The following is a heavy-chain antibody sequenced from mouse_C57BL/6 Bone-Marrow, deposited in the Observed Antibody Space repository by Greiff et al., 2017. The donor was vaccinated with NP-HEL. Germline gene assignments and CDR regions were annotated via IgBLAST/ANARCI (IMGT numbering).Heavy chain of an antibody. CDR1: GYTFTSYW. J-gene: IGHJ3*01. CDR2: IDPSDSYT. V-gene: IGHV1-50*01. D-gene: IGHD1-1*01. Sequence: VKLQQPGAELVKPGASVKLSCKASGYTFTSYWMQWVKQRPGQGLEWIGEIDPSDSYTNYNQKFKGKATLTVDTSSSTAYMQLSSLTSEDSAGEYCALFITTVVEAYWGQGTLVTVSA. CDR3: ALFITTVVEAY.